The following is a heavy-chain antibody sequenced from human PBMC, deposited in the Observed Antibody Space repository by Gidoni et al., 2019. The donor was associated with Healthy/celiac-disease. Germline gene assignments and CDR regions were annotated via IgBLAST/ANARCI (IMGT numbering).Heavy chain of an antibody. D-gene: IGHD4-4*01. J-gene: IGHJ6*02. Sequence: QVQLQQWGAGLLKPSETLSLTCAVYGGSFSGSYWSWIRQPPGKGLEWIGEINHSGSTNYNPSLKSRVTISVDTSKNQFSLKLSSVTAADTAVYYCALRRSGYSNYYYYYGMDVWGQGTTVTVSS. V-gene: IGHV4-34*01. CDR1: GGSFSGSY. CDR2: INHSGST. CDR3: ALRRSGYSNYYYYYGMDV.